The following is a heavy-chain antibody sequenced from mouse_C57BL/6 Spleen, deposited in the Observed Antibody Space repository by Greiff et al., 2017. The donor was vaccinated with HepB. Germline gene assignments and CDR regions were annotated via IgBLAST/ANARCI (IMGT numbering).Heavy chain of an antibody. CDR1: GYSFTGYY. Sequence: EVKLQESGPELVKPGASVKISCKASGYSFTGYYMNWVKQSPEKSLEWIGEINPSTGGTTYNQKFKAKATLTVDKSSSTAYMQLKSLTSEDSAVYYCARWDYSNLFAYWGQGTLVTVSA. V-gene: IGHV1-42*01. CDR3: ARWDYSNLFAY. D-gene: IGHD2-5*01. J-gene: IGHJ3*01. CDR2: INPSTGGT.